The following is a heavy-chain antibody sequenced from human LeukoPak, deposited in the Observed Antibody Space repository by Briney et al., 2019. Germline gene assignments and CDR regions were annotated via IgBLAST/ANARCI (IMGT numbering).Heavy chain of an antibody. CDR3: AKEHGYYYDSSGYSLFDY. CDR1: GFTFSTYA. V-gene: IGHV3-30*18. CDR2: ISYDGSNK. Sequence: GGSLRLSCSVSGFTFSTYAMHWVRQAPGKGLEWVAVISYDGSNKYYADSVKGRFTISRDNSKNTLYLQMNSLRAEDTAVYYCAKEHGYYYDSSGYSLFDYWGQGTLVTVSS. J-gene: IGHJ4*02. D-gene: IGHD3-22*01.